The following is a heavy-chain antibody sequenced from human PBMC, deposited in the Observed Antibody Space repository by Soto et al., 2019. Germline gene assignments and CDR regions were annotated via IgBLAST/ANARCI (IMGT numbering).Heavy chain of an antibody. CDR1: GGTFSSYA. Sequence: AVKVSCKASGGTFSSYAISWVRQAPGQGLEWMGGIIPIFGTANYAQKFQGRVTITADESTSTAYMELSSLRSEDTAVYYCAREVPYCGGDCYSSWFDPWGQGTLVTVSS. V-gene: IGHV1-69*13. J-gene: IGHJ5*02. CDR2: IIPIFGTA. CDR3: AREVPYCGGDCYSSWFDP. D-gene: IGHD2-21*02.